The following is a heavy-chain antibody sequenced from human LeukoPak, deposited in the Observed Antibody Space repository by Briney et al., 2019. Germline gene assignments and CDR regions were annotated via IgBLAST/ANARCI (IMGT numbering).Heavy chain of an antibody. CDR1: GFTFSDYY. CDR2: ISSSGSTI. CDR3: ARSEDFRDYYDSSGYYYVDY. J-gene: IGHJ4*02. D-gene: IGHD3-22*01. V-gene: IGHV3-11*01. Sequence: TGRSLRLSCAASGFTFSDYYMSWIRQAPGKGLEWVSYISSSGSTIYYADSVKGRFTISRANAKNSLYLPMNSLRAEDTALYYCARSEDFRDYYDSSGYYYVDYWGQGTLVTVSS.